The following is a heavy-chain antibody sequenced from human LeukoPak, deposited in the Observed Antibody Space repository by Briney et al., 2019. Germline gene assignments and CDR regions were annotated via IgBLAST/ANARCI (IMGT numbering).Heavy chain of an antibody. Sequence: GGSLRLSCAASGFTFSSYSMNWVRQAPGKGLEWVSSISSSSSYIYYADSVKGRFTISRDNAKNSLYLQMNSLRAKDTAVYYCARAPEGLYDSSGYWGQGTLVTVSS. J-gene: IGHJ4*02. D-gene: IGHD3-22*01. CDR3: ARAPEGLYDSSGY. CDR2: ISSSSSYI. V-gene: IGHV3-21*01. CDR1: GFTFSSYS.